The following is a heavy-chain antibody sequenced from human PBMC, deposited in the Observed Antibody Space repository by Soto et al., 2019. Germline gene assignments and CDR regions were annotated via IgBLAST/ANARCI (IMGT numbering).Heavy chain of an antibody. CDR2: IKSKTDGGTT. CDR1: GFTFSNAW. V-gene: IGHV3-15*01. CDR3: ITVTLPYDAIDI. D-gene: IGHD1-26*01. Sequence: GSLRLSCAASGFTFSNAWMSWVRQAPGKGLEWVGRIKSKTDGGTTDYAAPVKGRFTISRDDSKNTLYLQMNSLKTEDTAVYYCITVTLPYDAIDIWGQGTMVTVSS. J-gene: IGHJ3*02.